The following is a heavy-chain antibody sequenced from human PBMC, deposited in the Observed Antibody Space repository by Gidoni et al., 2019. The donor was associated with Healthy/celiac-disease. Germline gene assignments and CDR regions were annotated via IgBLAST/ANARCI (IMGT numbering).Heavy chain of an antibody. Sequence: EVQLLESGGGLVQPGGSLRLSCAASGFTFSSYAMSWVRQAPGKGLGWVSAISGIGGSTYYADSVKGRFTISRDNSKNTLYLQMNSLRAEDTAVYYCAKGRDPSGWYYFDYWGQGTLVTVSS. V-gene: IGHV3-23*01. CDR3: AKGRDPSGWYYFDY. CDR2: ISGIGGST. J-gene: IGHJ4*02. D-gene: IGHD6-19*01. CDR1: GFTFSSYA.